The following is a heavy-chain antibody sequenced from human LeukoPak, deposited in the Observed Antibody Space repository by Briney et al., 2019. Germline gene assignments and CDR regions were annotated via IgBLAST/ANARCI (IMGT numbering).Heavy chain of an antibody. CDR3: ASQITMVRGVIVPYYYYGMDV. CDR1: GGTFSSYA. V-gene: IGHV1-69*06. D-gene: IGHD3-10*01. CDR2: IIPIFGTA. J-gene: IGHJ6*04. Sequence: SVKVSCKASGGTFSSYAISWVRQAPGQGLEWMGGIIPIFGTANYAQKFQGRVTITADKSTSTAYMELSSLISEDTAVYYCASQITMVRGVIVPYYYYGMDVWGEGTTVTVSS.